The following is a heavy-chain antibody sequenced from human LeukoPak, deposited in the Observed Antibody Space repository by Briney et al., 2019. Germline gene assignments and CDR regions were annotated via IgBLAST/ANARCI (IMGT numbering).Heavy chain of an antibody. Sequence: SETLSLTCTVSGGSISGYYWSWIRLPPGKGLEWIGYIHYSGITKYSASLKSRLTLSVDASKNHLSLKLTSVTAADTAVYHCARMKLIVTYNFDYWGQEPWSPSPQ. D-gene: IGHD2/OR15-2a*01. CDR3: ARMKLIVTYNFDY. V-gene: IGHV4-59*01. J-gene: IGHJ4*01. CDR2: IHYSGIT. CDR1: GGSISGYY.